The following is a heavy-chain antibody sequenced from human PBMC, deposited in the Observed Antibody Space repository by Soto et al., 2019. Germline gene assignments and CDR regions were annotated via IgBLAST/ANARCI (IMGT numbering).Heavy chain of an antibody. J-gene: IGHJ3*02. Sequence: QEQLQQWGAGLLKPSETLSLTCAVYGGFVSSGNYYWSWIRQPPGKGLEWIGEMSHSGGTPFNPSLKSRVTISVDTSKNQFSLKMSSVTAADTALYYWARVERGTATTVVDAFDIWGPGTMVTVSS. CDR2: MSHSGGT. CDR1: GGFVSSGNYY. V-gene: IGHV4-34*01. CDR3: ARVERGTATTVVDAFDI. D-gene: IGHD1-1*01.